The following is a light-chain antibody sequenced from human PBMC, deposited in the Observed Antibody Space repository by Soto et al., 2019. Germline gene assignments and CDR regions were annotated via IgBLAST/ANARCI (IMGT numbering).Light chain of an antibody. CDR1: QSVSSN. CDR2: GAS. Sequence: EIVMTQSPATLSVSPGERATLSCRASQSVSSNLAWYQQKPGQAPRLLIYGASTRATGIPARFSGSGSVTEFTLTISSLQSEDFAVYYCQQYNNWPHLTFGGGTKVEIK. J-gene: IGKJ4*01. V-gene: IGKV3-15*01. CDR3: QQYNNWPHLT.